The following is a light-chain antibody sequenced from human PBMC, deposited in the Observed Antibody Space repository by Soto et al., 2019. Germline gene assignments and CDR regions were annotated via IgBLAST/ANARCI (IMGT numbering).Light chain of an antibody. Sequence: EIVLTQSPSTLSLSPGERATLSCRARHSVSRYLAWHQQKPGQAPRLLMYDASNRATGIPARFRGSGSGTDFPLTISSLEAEYFAVYYCQQRSHWPLSFGGGTKVEIK. V-gene: IGKV3-11*01. CDR2: DAS. CDR3: QQRSHWPLS. J-gene: IGKJ4*01. CDR1: HSVSRY.